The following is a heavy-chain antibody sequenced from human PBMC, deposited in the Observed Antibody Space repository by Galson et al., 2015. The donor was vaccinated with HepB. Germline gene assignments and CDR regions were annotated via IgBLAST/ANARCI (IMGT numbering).Heavy chain of an antibody. CDR2: IRSKANSYAT. Sequence: SLRLSCAASGFTFSGSAMHWVRQASGKGLEWVGRIRSKANSYATAYAASVKGRFTISRDDSKNTAYLQMNSLKTEDTAVYYCTRADTAKGGVYGMDVWGQGTTVTVSS. CDR3: TRADTAKGGVYGMDV. CDR1: GFTFSGSA. V-gene: IGHV3-73*01. J-gene: IGHJ6*02. D-gene: IGHD5-18*01.